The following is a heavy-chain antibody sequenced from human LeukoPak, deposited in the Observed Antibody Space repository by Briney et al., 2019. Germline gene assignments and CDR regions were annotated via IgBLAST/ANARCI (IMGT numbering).Heavy chain of an antibody. CDR3: ARLLGFGEFSDY. Sequence: EASVKVSCKASGGTFSSYAISWVRQAPGQGLEWMGGIIPIFGTANYAQKFQGRVTITADESTSTAYMELSSLRSEDTAVYYCARLLGFGEFSDYWGQGTLVTVSS. D-gene: IGHD3-10*01. V-gene: IGHV1-69*13. J-gene: IGHJ4*02. CDR1: GGTFSSYA. CDR2: IIPIFGTA.